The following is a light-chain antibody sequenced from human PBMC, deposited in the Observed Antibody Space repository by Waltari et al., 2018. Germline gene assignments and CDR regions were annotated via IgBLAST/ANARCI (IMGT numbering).Light chain of an antibody. V-gene: IGLV2-14*01. CDR1: SSDVGDYNY. J-gene: IGLJ2*01. Sequence: QSALTQPASVSGSPGQSITISCTGTSSDVGDYNYVSWYQQHPGKVPKLMIFEVTHRPSGVSNRFSGSKSGNTASLTISGLQAEDEADYYCCSYTSSHTVVFGGGTKLTVL. CDR3: CSYTSSHTVV. CDR2: EVT.